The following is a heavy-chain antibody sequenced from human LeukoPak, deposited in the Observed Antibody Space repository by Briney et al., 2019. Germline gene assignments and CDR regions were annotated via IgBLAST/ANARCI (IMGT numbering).Heavy chain of an antibody. J-gene: IGHJ4*02. CDR3: ARDKDYYDSSGYPDY. CDR1: GFTFSSYN. Sequence: GGSLRLSCAASGFTFSSYNMNWVRQAPGKGLEWVSSISSSSSYIYYADSVKGRFTISRDNAKNSLYLQMNSLRAEDTAVYYCARDKDYYDSSGYPDYWGQGTLVTVSS. CDR2: ISSSSSYI. V-gene: IGHV3-21*01. D-gene: IGHD3-22*01.